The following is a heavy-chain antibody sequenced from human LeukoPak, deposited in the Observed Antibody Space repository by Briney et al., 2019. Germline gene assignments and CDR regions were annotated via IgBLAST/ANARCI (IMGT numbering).Heavy chain of an antibody. CDR2: IYPADSDT. J-gene: IGHJ4*02. D-gene: IGHD3-10*01. V-gene: IGHV5-51*01. Sequence: GESLKISCRVSGYIFTDYWIGWVRQMPGKGLESMGIIYPADSDTTYSPSFQGQVTISADMSIDTVYLQWSSLKASDTAIYYCARQSRDGSKTRGYYFDYWGQGTLVTVSS. CDR3: ARQSRDGSKTRGYYFDY. CDR1: GYIFTDYW.